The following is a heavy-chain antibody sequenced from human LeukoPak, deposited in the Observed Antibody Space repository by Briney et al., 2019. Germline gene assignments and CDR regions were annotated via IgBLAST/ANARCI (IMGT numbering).Heavy chain of an antibody. D-gene: IGHD1-1*01. CDR1: GFTVSSNS. CDR3: ARDRAGGSGFDY. V-gene: IGHV3-53*01. J-gene: IGHJ4*02. CDR2: IYSVGNT. Sequence: GGSLRLSCAASGFTVSSNSMSWVRQAPGKGLERVSVIYSVGNTFDADSVKGRFTISRDNSKNTLYLQMNSLRAEDTAVYYCARDRAGGSGFDYWGQGTLITVSS.